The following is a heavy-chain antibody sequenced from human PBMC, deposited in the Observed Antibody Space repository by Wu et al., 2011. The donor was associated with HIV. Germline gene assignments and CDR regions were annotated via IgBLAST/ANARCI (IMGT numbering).Heavy chain of an antibody. CDR1: GGTFNSYG. V-gene: IGHV1-18*01. D-gene: IGHD5-18*01. CDR2: ISAYNGNT. CDR3: ARDDSDTAMVHPDY. Sequence: QVQLVQSGAAVKKPGSSVKVSCKASGGTFNSYGITWVRQAPGQGLEWMGWISAYNGNTNYAQKLQGRVTMTTDTSTSTAYMELRSLRSDDTAVYYCARDDSDTAMVHPDYWGQGTLVTVSS. J-gene: IGHJ4*02.